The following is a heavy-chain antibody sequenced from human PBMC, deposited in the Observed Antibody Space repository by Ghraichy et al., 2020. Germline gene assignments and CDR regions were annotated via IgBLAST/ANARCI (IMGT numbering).Heavy chain of an antibody. CDR3: ARHRGGAGKDYFDF. D-gene: IGHD6-13*01. Sequence: SETLSLTCTVSGNSVSNYWWSWIRQPPGKGLEWIGYIHYSGTTNQYPSLKSRATMSADTSTNQLSLKLTSVTAADTAVYCCARHRGGAGKDYFDFWGQGALVTVSS. CDR1: GNSVSNYW. CDR2: IHYSGTT. J-gene: IGHJ4*02. V-gene: IGHV4-59*08.